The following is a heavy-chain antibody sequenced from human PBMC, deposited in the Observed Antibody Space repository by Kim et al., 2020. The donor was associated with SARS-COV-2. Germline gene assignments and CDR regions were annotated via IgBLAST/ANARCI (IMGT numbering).Heavy chain of an antibody. CDR2: IYYSGST. V-gene: IGHV4-39*01. Sequence: SETLSLTCTVSGGSISSSSYYWGWIRQPPGKGLEWIGSIYYSGSTYYNPSLKSRVTISVDTSKNQFSLKLSSVTAADTAVYYCARHQVVVISYFDYWGQG. CDR1: GGSISSSSYY. J-gene: IGHJ4*02. CDR3: ARHQVVVISYFDY. D-gene: IGHD3-22*01.